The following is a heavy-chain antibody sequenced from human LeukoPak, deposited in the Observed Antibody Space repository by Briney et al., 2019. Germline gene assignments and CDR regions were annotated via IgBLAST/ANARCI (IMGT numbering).Heavy chain of an antibody. Sequence: GGSLRLSCAASGFTFSSYSMNWVRQAPGKGLEWVSSISSSSSYIYYADSVKGRFTISRDNAKNSLYLQMNSLRAEDTAVYYCARGDRGVATTYDYWGQGTLVTVSS. CDR3: ARGDRGVATTYDY. V-gene: IGHV3-21*01. J-gene: IGHJ4*02. D-gene: IGHD5-24*01. CDR2: ISSSSSYI. CDR1: GFTFSSYS.